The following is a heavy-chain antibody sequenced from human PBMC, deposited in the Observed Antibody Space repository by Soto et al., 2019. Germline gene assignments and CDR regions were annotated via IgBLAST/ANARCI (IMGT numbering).Heavy chain of an antibody. V-gene: IGHV3-66*01. CDR1: GLTVSNNY. J-gene: IGHJ4*02. CDR2: IYSDGGT. Sequence: PGGSLRLSCAASGLTVSNNYLSWVRQAPGKGLQRVSLIYSDGGTDYAESVKGRFTISRDNSKNTLYLQMNSLKAEDTAIYYCATRMTTAPYWGQGTLVTVSS. CDR3: ATRMTTAPY. D-gene: IGHD4-17*01.